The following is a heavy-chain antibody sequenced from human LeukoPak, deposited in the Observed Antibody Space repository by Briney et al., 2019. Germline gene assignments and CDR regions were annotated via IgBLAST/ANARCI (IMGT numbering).Heavy chain of an antibody. J-gene: IGHJ4*02. CDR2: INPNSGGT. D-gene: IGHD2-15*01. CDR3: AGHHCSGGSCYFDY. CDR1: GYTFTGYY. Sequence: GASVKVSCKASGYTFTGYYMHWVRQAPGQGLEWMGWINPNSGGTNYAQKFRGRVTMTRDTSISTAYMELSRLRSDDTAVYYCAGHHCSGGSCYFDYWGQGTLVTVSS. V-gene: IGHV1-2*02.